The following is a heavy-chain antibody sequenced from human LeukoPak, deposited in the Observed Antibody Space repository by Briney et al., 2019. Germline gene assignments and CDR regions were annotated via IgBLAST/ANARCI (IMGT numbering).Heavy chain of an antibody. CDR3: ARENYDFWSGSIGLIDY. V-gene: IGHV3-7*01. D-gene: IGHD3-3*01. CDR2: IKQDGSEK. CDR1: GFTVSSNY. Sequence: GGSLRLSCAASGFTVSSNYMGWVRQAPGKGLEWVANIKQDGSEKYYVDSVKGRFTISRDNAKNSLYLQMNSLRAEDTAVYYCARENYDFWSGSIGLIDYWGQGTLVTVSS. J-gene: IGHJ4*02.